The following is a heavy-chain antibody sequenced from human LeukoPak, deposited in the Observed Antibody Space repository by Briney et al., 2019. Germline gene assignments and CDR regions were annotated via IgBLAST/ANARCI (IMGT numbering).Heavy chain of an antibody. J-gene: IGHJ4*02. D-gene: IGHD3-10*01. CDR3: ARAFGESQSDY. V-gene: IGHV1-18*01. CDR2: ISAYNGNT. Sequence: GASVKVSCKASGGTFSSYAISWVRQAPGQGLEWMGWISAYNGNTNYAQKLQGRVTMTTDTSTSTAHMELRSLRSDDTAVYYCARAFGESQSDYWGQGTLVTVSS. CDR1: GGTFSSYA.